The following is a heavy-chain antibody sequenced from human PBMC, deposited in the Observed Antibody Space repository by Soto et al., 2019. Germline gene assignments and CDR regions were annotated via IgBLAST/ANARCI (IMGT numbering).Heavy chain of an antibody. V-gene: IGHV4-31*03. CDR2: IYYTGIT. D-gene: IGHD4-17*01. Sequence: QVQLQESGPGLLKPSQTLSLTCTVSGGSISSGAYHWSWIRQHPGKGLEWIGYIYYTGITFYNPSLKSRVTISVDTSKNQFSLKLSSVTAADTAVYYCARVGGDYQVGYWGQGTLVTVSS. CDR3: ARVGGDYQVGY. J-gene: IGHJ4*02. CDR1: GGSISSGAYH.